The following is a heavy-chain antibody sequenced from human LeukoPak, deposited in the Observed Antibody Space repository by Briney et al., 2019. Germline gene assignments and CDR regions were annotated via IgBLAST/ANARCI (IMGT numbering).Heavy chain of an antibody. D-gene: IGHD3-10*01. J-gene: IGHJ4*02. CDR2: IYHGGST. CDR3: ARTYYYGSGRYFDY. CDR1: DGSISSYY. Sequence: SETLSLTCTVSDGSISSYYWSWIRQPPGKGLEWIGYIYHGGSTTYNPSLKSRVTISVDTSKNQFSLKLSSVTAADTAIYYCARTYYYGSGRYFDYWGQGTLVTVSS. V-gene: IGHV4-59*01.